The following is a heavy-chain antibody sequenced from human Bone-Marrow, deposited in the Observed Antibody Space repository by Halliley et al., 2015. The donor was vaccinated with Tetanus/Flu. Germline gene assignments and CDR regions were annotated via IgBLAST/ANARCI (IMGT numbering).Heavy chain of an antibody. CDR3: ARHRRGQFGWLLSYYFDP. CDR1: GGSLSSDSYY. D-gene: IGHD3-9*01. CDR2: IDSAGNT. Sequence: TLSLTCTVSGGSLSSDSYYWSWIWGWVRQPPGKGLEWIGRIDSAGNTHYDPSFEGRVIIAVDTSKNQFSLSLRSVIAADTAVYYCARHRRGQFGWLLSYYFDPWGQGNLVTVSS. V-gene: IGHV4-39*01. J-gene: IGHJ4*02.